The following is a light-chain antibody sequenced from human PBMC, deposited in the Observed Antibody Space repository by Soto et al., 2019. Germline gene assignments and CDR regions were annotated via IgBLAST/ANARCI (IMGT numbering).Light chain of an antibody. J-gene: IGKJ2*01. CDR3: QQYDNWPYT. CDR2: GAS. CDR1: QSVSNN. V-gene: IGKV3-15*01. Sequence: EIVMTHSPATLSVSPGERATLSCRASQSVSNNLAWYQQKPGQAPRLLIYGASTRATAIPARFSGSGSGTEFTLTVSSLQSEDFAVYFCQQYDNWPYTFGQGTNVDI.